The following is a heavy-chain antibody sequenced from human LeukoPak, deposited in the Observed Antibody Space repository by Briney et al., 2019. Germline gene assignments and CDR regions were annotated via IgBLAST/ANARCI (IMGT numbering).Heavy chain of an antibody. Sequence: GGSLRLSCAGYGFTFSSNAMSWVRQAPGKGLEWVSAISGGGGSTYYADSVKGRFTISRDDSKNTLYVQMNSLRAEDTAVYYCAKGLGSGWYLFEYWGQGTLVTVSS. CDR3: AKGLGSGWYLFEY. D-gene: IGHD6-19*01. CDR1: GFTFSSNA. J-gene: IGHJ4*02. CDR2: ISGGGGST. V-gene: IGHV3-23*01.